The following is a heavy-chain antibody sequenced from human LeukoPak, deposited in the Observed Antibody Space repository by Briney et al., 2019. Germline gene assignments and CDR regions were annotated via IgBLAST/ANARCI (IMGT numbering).Heavy chain of an antibody. V-gene: IGHV4-61*02. D-gene: IGHD3-3*01. CDR1: GGSISGDSLY. CDR2: IYTSGST. J-gene: IGHJ5*02. CDR3: ARDYDRFDP. Sequence: SGSLPLTCTVSGGSISGDSLYWSWLPPPTGKGLEWIGRIYTSGSTNYNPSLKSRLTISVDTSKNQFSLNLSSVTAADTAVYYCARDYDRFDPWGQGTLVTVSS.